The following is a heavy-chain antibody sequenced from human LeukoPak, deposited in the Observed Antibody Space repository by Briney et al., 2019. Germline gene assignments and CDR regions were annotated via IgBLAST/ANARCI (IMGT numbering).Heavy chain of an antibody. J-gene: IGHJ3*02. CDR1: GFPFEKYN. Sequence: GGSLRLSCAAAGFPFEKYNMNWVRQAPGKGLDWVSYISTGGDTIHYADSVKGRFTISRDNAKNSLYLQMNSLRAEDTAVYYCARAIPGYDAFDIWGQGTMVTVSS. CDR3: ARAIPGYDAFDI. D-gene: IGHD1-1*01. CDR2: ISTGGDTI. V-gene: IGHV3-48*01.